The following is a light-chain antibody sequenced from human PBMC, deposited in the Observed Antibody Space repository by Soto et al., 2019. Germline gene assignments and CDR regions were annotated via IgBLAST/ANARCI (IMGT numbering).Light chain of an antibody. CDR2: EAD. J-gene: IGLJ1*01. Sequence: QSALTQPASVSGSPGQSITISCSGTNSDVGSYNLVSWYQQHPGKAPKLMIYEADKRPSGVSNRFSGSKSGNTASLTISGLQAEDEADYYCSSYTSSSTYVFGTGTKLTVL. CDR1: NSDVGSYNL. CDR3: SSYTSSSTYV. V-gene: IGLV2-14*02.